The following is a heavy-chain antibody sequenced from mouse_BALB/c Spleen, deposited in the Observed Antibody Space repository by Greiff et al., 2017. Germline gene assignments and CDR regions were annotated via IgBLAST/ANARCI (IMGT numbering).Heavy chain of an antibody. CDR2: INPGSGGT. V-gene: IGHV1-54*03. CDR3: ARERDVGMDY. D-gene: IGHD3-3*01. J-gene: IGHJ4*01. CDR1: GYAFTNYL. Sequence: VQLHQSGAELVRPGTSVKVSCKASGYAFTNYLIEWVKQRPGQGLEWIGVINPGSGGTNYNEKFKGKATLTADKSSSTAYMHLSSLTSDDSAVYFCARERDVGMDYWGQGTSVTVSA.